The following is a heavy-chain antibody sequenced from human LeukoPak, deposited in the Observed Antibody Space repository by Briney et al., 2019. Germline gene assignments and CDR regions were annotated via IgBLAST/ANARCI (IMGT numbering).Heavy chain of an antibody. CDR2: IYSGGRT. D-gene: IGHD1-1*01. J-gene: IGHJ6*03. CDR3: ARGTSGTTAYYYYMDV. V-gene: IGHV3-53*01. CDR1: GFTVSRNY. Sequence: GGSLRLSCAASGFTVSRNYMNWVRQAPGKRLEWVSIIYSGGRTYYADSVKGRFTISRDNSKNILYLQMNSLRAEDTAVYYCARGTSGTTAYYYYMDVWGKGTTVTISS.